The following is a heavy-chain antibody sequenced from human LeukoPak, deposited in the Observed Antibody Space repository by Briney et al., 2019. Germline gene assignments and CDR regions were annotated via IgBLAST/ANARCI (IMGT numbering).Heavy chain of an antibody. CDR3: ATGYSSGGDY. J-gene: IGHJ4*02. Sequence: GGSLRLSCAASGLTFSDYYMSWIRQAPGKGLEWASYISSSSYTNYADSVKGRFTISRDNAKNSLYLQMNSLRAEDTAVYYCATGYSSGGDYWGQGTLVTVSS. CDR1: GLTFSDYY. D-gene: IGHD6-19*01. CDR2: ISSSSYT. V-gene: IGHV3-11*06.